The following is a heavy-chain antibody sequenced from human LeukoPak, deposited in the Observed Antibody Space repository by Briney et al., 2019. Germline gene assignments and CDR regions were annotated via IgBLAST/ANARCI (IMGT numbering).Heavy chain of an antibody. CDR3: ASSLDSGSWYYFDY. V-gene: IGHV4-4*07. CDR1: GGSMSSYY. D-gene: IGHD6-13*01. CDR2: TYISGST. Sequence: PSETLSLTCTVSGGSMSSYYWSCIRQPARKGLEWIGRTYISGSTKYNPSLKSRVTISIDKSKNQFSLKLSSVTPADTAVYYCASSLDSGSWYYFDYWGQGTLVTVS. J-gene: IGHJ4*02.